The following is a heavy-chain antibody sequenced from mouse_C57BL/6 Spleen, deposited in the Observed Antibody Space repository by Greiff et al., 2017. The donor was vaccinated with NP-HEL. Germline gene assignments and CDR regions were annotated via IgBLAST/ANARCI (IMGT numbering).Heavy chain of an antibody. D-gene: IGHD1-1*01. V-gene: IGHV14-1*01. CDR2: IDPEDGDT. CDR3: TTLGIHDDGSSYEDFDD. J-gene: IGHJ1*03. CDR1: GFNIKDYY. Sequence: EVQLQQSGAELVRPGASVKLSCTASGFNIKDYYTHWVKQRPEQGLEWIGRIDPEDGDTEYAPKFQGKATMTADTSANTAYLQLSSLTSEDTAVYYCTTLGIHDDGSSYEDFDDWGKGTTVTVSS.